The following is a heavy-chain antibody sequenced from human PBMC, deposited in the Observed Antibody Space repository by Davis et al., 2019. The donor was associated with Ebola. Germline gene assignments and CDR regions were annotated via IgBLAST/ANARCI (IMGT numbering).Heavy chain of an antibody. CDR2: IYYSGST. D-gene: IGHD4-17*01. J-gene: IGHJ4*02. CDR1: GGSISSYY. CDR3: ARSYFGDSGAFDY. V-gene: IGHV4-59*01. Sequence: SETLSLTCTVSGGSISSYYWSWIRQPPGKGLEWIGYIYYSGSTNYNPSLKSRVTISVDTSKNQFSLKLSSVTAADTAVYYCARSYFGDSGAFDYWGQGTLVTVSS.